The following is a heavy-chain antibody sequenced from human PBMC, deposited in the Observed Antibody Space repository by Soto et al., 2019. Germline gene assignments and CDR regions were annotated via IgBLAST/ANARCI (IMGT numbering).Heavy chain of an antibody. CDR2: ISSNSSNI. Sequence: GGSLRLSCAASGFTFDDYAMHWVRQVPGKGLEWVSSISSNSSNIYYADSVKGRFTISRDNAKNSLYLQMNSLRAEDTAVYYCARDGAVAGHFDYWGQGTLVTVSS. CDR1: GFTFDDYA. CDR3: ARDGAVAGHFDY. D-gene: IGHD6-19*01. V-gene: IGHV3-21*01. J-gene: IGHJ4*02.